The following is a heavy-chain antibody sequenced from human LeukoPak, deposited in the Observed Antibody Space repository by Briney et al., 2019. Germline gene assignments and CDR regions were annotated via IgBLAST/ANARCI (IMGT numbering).Heavy chain of an antibody. V-gene: IGHV4-59*11. CDR2: IYYSGST. CDR3: ARVEGYCSSTSCYRSDY. J-gene: IGHJ4*02. Sequence: SETLSLTCTVSGGSISSHYWSWIRQAPGKGLEWIGYIYYSGSTNYNPSLKSGVTISVDTSKTQSSLKLSSVTAADTAVYYCARVEGYCSSTSCYRSDYWGQGTLVTVSS. CDR1: GGSISSHY. D-gene: IGHD2-2*01.